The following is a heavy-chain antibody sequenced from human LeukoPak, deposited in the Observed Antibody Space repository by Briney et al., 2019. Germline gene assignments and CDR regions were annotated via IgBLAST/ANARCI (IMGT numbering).Heavy chain of an antibody. CDR1: EFSVGSNY. CDR3: ASGRNYYGSGSHFDY. D-gene: IGHD3-10*01. CDR2: IYSGGST. Sequence: GCSLRLSCAASEFSVGSNYMTWVRQAPGKGLESVSLIYSGGSTYYADSVKGRFTISRDNSKNTLYLQMNSLRAEDTAVYYCASGRNYYGSGSHFDYWGQGTLVTVSS. J-gene: IGHJ4*02. V-gene: IGHV3-66*01.